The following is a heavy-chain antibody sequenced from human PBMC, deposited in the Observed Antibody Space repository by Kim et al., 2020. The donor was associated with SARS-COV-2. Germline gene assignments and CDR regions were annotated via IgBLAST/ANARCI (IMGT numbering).Heavy chain of an antibody. V-gene: IGHV4-59*13. CDR2: IYYSGST. J-gene: IGHJ6*02. CDR1: GGSISSYY. D-gene: IGHD3-10*01. Sequence: SETLSLTCTVSGGSISSYYWSWIRQPPGKGLEWIGYIYYSGSTNYNPSLKSRVTISVDTSKNQFSLKLSSVTAADTAVYYCARVTPLPYGSTGHYYYGMDVWGQGTTVTVSS. CDR3: ARVTPLPYGSTGHYYYGMDV.